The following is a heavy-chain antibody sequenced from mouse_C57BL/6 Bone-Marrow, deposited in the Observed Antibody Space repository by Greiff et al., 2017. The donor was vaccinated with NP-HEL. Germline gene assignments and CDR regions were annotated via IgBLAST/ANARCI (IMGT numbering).Heavy chain of an antibody. CDR3: ARRKTKKGLDY. CDR1: GYTFPSYW. Sequence: QVQLQQPGAELVKPGASVKMSCKASGYTFPSYWLTWVKPRPGPGLAWIGDLSPGSGSTNYNAKFKSKATLTVDTSSSTAYMQLSSLTSEDSAVYYCARRKTKKGLDYWGQGTTLTVSS. V-gene: IGHV1-55*01. CDR2: LSPGSGST. J-gene: IGHJ2*01.